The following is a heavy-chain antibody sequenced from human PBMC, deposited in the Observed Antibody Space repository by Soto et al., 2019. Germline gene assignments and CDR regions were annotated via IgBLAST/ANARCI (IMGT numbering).Heavy chain of an antibody. CDR3: AREWELLRVLGHAGYYYGMDV. D-gene: IGHD1-26*01. J-gene: IGHJ6*02. Sequence: EVQLVESGGGLVQPGGSLRLSCPASGFTFSNYWMHWVRQAPGKGLVWVSRINSDGSSTNYADSVKGRFTISRDNAKNTLYLQMNSLRAEDKAVYYCAREWELLRVLGHAGYYYGMDVWGQGTTVTGSS. CDR2: INSDGSST. CDR1: GFTFSNYW. V-gene: IGHV3-74*01.